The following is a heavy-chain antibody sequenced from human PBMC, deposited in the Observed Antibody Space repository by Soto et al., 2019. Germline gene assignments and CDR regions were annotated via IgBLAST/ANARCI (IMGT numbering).Heavy chain of an antibody. J-gene: IGHJ6*02. D-gene: IGHD3-3*01. CDR1: GFTFSSSV. CDR2: IWSDGSKK. Sequence: QVQLEESGGGVVQPGRSLRLSCAASGFTFSSSVMHWARQAPGRGLEWVAVIWSDGSKKYYADSVTGRFAISRDNSINTLYLQMRSLSAEDTAVYYCAREELWSGYHCALDVWGQGTTVTVSS. V-gene: IGHV3-33*01. CDR3: AREELWSGYHCALDV.